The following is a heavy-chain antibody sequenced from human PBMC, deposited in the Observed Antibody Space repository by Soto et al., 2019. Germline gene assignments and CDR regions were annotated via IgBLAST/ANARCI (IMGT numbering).Heavy chain of an antibody. CDR1: GFTFSSYA. Sequence: QVQLVESGGGVVQPGRSLRLSCAASGFTFSSYAMHWVRQAPGKGLEWVAVISYDGSNKYYADSVKGRFTISRDNSKNTVYLQMNGLGAEDTGVYYCARGSAADCGGDCAREAFDIWGEGTMVTVSS. V-gene: IGHV3-30-3*01. J-gene: IGHJ3*02. CDR3: ARGSAADCGGDCAREAFDI. D-gene: IGHD2-21*02. CDR2: ISYDGSNK.